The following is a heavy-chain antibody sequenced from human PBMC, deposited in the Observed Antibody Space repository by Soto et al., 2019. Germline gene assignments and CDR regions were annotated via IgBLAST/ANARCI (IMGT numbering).Heavy chain of an antibody. CDR1: GFDFTYYA. V-gene: IGHV3-30*18. J-gene: IGHJ4*02. CDR2: MSSDGSKI. Sequence: QVQLVESGGGAVQPGESLRLSCVASGFDFTYYAMHWVRQAPGKGLESVAVMSSDGSKIHHTDSVKGRFTISRDNSKNTLYLQMNSLRKEDTAVYFCAKDEGVGGTLGLFAYGGQGTLVSVSS. D-gene: IGHD1-26*01. CDR3: AKDEGVGGTLGLFAY.